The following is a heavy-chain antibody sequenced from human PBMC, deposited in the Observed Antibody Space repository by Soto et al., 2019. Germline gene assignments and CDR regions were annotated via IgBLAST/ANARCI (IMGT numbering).Heavy chain of an antibody. Sequence: PSETLSLTCTVSGGSISSGGYYWSWIRQHPGKGLEWIGYIYYSGSTYYNPSLKSRVTISVDTSKNQFSLKLSSVTAADTAVYYCARAAHYGSPFRWFDLWGQGTLVTVSS. J-gene: IGHJ5*02. V-gene: IGHV4-31*03. CDR1: GGSISSGGYY. CDR2: IYYSGST. D-gene: IGHD6-13*01. CDR3: ARAAHYGSPFRWFDL.